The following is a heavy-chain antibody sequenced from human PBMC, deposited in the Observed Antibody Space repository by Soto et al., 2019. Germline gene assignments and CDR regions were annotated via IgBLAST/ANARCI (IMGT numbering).Heavy chain of an antibody. CDR1: GFTFRNYA. J-gene: IGHJ6*02. D-gene: IGHD2-15*01. CDR3: ARGYCSAVGCYVHYYYGFDV. V-gene: IGHV3-23*01. Sequence: PGGSLRLSCAAAGFTFRNYAMSWVRQAPGKGLELVSSISSNGGSAYYADSAKGRFTISRDNSKNTLYLQMNSLRADDTAVYYCARGYCSAVGCYVHYYYGFDVWGQGTTVTVSS. CDR2: ISSNGGSA.